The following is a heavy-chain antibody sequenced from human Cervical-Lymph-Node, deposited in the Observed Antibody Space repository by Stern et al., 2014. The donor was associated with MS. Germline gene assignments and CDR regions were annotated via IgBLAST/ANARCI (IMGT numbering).Heavy chain of an antibody. CDR3: TRNGYYCLDS. V-gene: IGHV4-4*02. D-gene: IGHD4-17*01. J-gene: IGHJ4*02. Sequence: DQLVESGPGLVKPAGTLSLTCTISGGSIRGTAWWSWVRQSPGKGLEWIGEIYQSGGTNYNPSLKSRVTISLGKSENPFSLTLSSVTAADTAVYYCTRNGYYCLDSWGQGTLVTVSS. CDR1: GGSIRGTAW. CDR2: IYQSGGT.